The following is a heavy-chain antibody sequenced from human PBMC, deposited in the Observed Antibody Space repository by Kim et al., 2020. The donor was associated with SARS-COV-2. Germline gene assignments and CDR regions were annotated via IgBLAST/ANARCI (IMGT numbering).Heavy chain of an antibody. Sequence: SETLSLTCAVYGGSFSGYYWSWIRQPPGKGLEWIGEINHSGSTNYNPSLKSRVTISVDTSKNQFSLKLSSVTAADTAVYYCARAAPRQREYYGSGSRFD. CDR3: ARAAPRQREYYGSGSRFD. D-gene: IGHD3-10*01. CDR2: INHSGST. J-gene: IGHJ4*01. CDR1: GGSFSGYY. V-gene: IGHV4-34*01.